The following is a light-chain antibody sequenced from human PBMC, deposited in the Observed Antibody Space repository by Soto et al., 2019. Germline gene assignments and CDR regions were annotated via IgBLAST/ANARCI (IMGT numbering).Light chain of an antibody. Sequence: QSALTQPASMSGSPGQSITISCTGTSSDVGGYNYVSWYQQHPGRAPKLMIYEVSNRPSGVSIRFSGSKSGNTASLTISGLQAEDEAHYYCSSYTSNNHVVFGGGTKVTVL. CDR3: SSYTSNNHVV. V-gene: IGLV2-14*01. CDR2: EVS. CDR1: SSDVGGYNY. J-gene: IGLJ2*01.